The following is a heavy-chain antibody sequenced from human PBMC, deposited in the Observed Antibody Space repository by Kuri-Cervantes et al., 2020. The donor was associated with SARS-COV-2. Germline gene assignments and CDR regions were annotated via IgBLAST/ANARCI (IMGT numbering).Heavy chain of an antibody. Sequence: SVKVSCKASGYTLTSYGISWVRQAPGQGLEWMGGIIPIFGTANYAQKFQGRVTITADKSTSRAYMELSSLRSEDTAVYYCARKIGGGYCSGGSCWGMDVWGQGTTVTVSS. CDR2: IIPIFGTA. CDR3: ARKIGGGYCSGGSCWGMDV. D-gene: IGHD2-15*01. J-gene: IGHJ6*02. CDR1: GYTLTSYG. V-gene: IGHV1-69*06.